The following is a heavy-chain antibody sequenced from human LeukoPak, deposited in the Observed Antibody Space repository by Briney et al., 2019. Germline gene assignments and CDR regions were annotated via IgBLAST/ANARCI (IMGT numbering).Heavy chain of an antibody. CDR2: ISSNGGST. CDR1: GFTFSSYA. D-gene: IGHD6-13*01. J-gene: IGHJ4*02. CDR3: VKGGSSWYGGSYY. Sequence: GGSLRLSCSASGFTFSSYAMHWVRQAPGKGLEYVSAISSNGGSTYYADSVKGRFTISRDNSKNTLYLQMSSLRAEDTAVYYCVKGGSSWYGGSYYWGQGTLVTVPS. V-gene: IGHV3-64D*06.